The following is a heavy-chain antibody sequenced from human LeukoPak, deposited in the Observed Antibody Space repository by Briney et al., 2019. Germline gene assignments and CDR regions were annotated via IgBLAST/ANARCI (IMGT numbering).Heavy chain of an antibody. Sequence: SQTLSLTCTVSGGSITSSSYYWGWIRQPPGKGLEWIGSIYYSGSTYYNPSLKSRVTISVDTSKNQFSLKLSSVTAADTAVYYCARLDSYRYLWDYWGQGTLVTVSS. CDR3: ARLDSYRYLWDY. J-gene: IGHJ4*02. D-gene: IGHD5-18*01. V-gene: IGHV4-39*01. CDR2: IYYSGST. CDR1: GGSITSSSYY.